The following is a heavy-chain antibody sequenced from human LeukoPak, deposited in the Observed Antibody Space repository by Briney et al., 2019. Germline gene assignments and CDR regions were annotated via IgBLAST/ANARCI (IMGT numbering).Heavy chain of an antibody. J-gene: IGHJ4*02. D-gene: IGHD3-22*01. CDR3: ARAPTYYYDSSAYGFDY. V-gene: IGHV1-18*01. CDR1: GYTFTNLV. Sequence: ASVKVSCKASGYTFTNLVISWVRQAPGQGLEWMGWITTYNGNTNYAQKLLGRVTMTTDTSTTTAYMELRSLRSDDSAVYYCARAPTYYYDSSAYGFDYWGQGTLVTVSS. CDR2: ITTYNGNT.